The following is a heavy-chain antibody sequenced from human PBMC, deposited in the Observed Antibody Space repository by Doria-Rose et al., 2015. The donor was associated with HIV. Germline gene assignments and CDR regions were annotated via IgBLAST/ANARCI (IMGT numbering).Heavy chain of an antibody. CDR1: GFTFSSHR. D-gene: IGHD3-10*01. CDR3: ATGVTLDY. V-gene: IGHV3-21*01. CDR2: ISSTSAYI. J-gene: IGHJ4*02. Sequence: VQLVQSGGSLVRPGGSLRLSCATSGFTFSSHRINWVRQAPGKGLEWVSSISSTSAYINYADSVRVRFTIYRDNARNSLYLQMDSLRAEDTAIYYCATGVTLDYWGQGTLVTVSS.